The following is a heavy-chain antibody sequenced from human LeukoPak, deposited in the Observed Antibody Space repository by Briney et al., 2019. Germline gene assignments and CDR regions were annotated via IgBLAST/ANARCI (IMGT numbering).Heavy chain of an antibody. J-gene: IGHJ6*02. D-gene: IGHD5-18*01. CDR3: AKDQRIQLWLPLGMDV. CDR2: IKQDGSEK. Sequence: GGSLRLSCAASGFSLSNYWMNWVRQAPGKGLEWVANIKQDGSEKNYVDSVKGRFTISRDNAKNSLILQMNSLRAEDTAVYYCAKDQRIQLWLPLGMDVWGQGTTVTVSS. V-gene: IGHV3-7*03. CDR1: GFSLSNYW.